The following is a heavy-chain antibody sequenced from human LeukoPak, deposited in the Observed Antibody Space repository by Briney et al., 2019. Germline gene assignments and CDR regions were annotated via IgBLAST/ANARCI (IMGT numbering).Heavy chain of an antibody. J-gene: IGHJ4*02. V-gene: IGHV3-23*01. D-gene: IGHD5-12*01. Sequence: GGSLRLSCAASGFSFSIYPMSWVRQAPGKGLEWVSAITTGGGTYYAGSVKGRFTISRDNSKNTLYLQMNSLRAEDTAVYYCANGGLRDFDYWGQGTLVTVSS. CDR3: ANGGLRDFDY. CDR1: GFSFSIYP. CDR2: ITTGGGT.